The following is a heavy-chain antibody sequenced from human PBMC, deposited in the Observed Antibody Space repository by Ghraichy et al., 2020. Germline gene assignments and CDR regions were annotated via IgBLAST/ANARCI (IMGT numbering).Heavy chain of an antibody. CDR3: AKKGRQLDGFDY. Sequence: SETLSLTCTVSGGSISSGGYYWSWIRQHPGKGLEWIGYIYYSGSTYYNPSLKSRVTISVDTSKNQFSLKLSSVTAADTAVYYCAKKGRQLDGFDYWGQGTLVTVSS. J-gene: IGHJ4*02. CDR1: GGSISSGGYY. V-gene: IGHV4-31*03. CDR2: IYYSGST. D-gene: IGHD5-18*01.